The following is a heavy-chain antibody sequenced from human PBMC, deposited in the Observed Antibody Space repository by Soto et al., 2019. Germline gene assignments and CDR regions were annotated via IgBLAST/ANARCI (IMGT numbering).Heavy chain of an antibody. J-gene: IGHJ3*02. D-gene: IGHD3-16*01. CDR1: GYSISRGYS. V-gene: IGHV4-38-2*01. CDR2: IYYSGST. CDR3: ASPTLGAFDI. Sequence: PSETLSLTCAVPGYSISRGYSWGWIRQPPQKGLEWIGSIYYSGSTAYNSSLKSRVTMSVDTSKNQLSLRLSSVTAADTAVYYCASPTLGAFDIWGQGTMVTVSS.